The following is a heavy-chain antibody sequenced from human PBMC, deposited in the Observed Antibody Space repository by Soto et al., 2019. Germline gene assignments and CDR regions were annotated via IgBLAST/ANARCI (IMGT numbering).Heavy chain of an antibody. CDR3: ARPDTPTIFGADAFDI. D-gene: IGHD3-3*01. J-gene: IGHJ3*02. Sequence: GGSLRLSCAASGFTFSSYGMHWVRQAPGKGLEWVAVIWYDGSNKYYADSVKGRFTISRDNSKNTLYLQMNSLRAEDTAVYYCARPDTPTIFGADAFDIWGQGTMVTVSS. CDR2: IWYDGSNK. V-gene: IGHV3-33*01. CDR1: GFTFSSYG.